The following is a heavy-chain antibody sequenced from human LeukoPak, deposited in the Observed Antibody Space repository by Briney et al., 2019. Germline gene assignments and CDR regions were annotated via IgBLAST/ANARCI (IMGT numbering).Heavy chain of an antibody. CDR2: VYPGDSDT. Sequence: GESLKISCKGSGYSFANYGIGWVRQMPGKGLEWMGIVYPGDSDTRYSPSFQGQLTISVDESITTASLQWGSLKASDTAIYYCARSRDVAGTYRSFDYWGQGTLVTVSP. D-gene: IGHD6-19*01. CDR1: GYSFANYG. CDR3: ARSRDVAGTYRSFDY. J-gene: IGHJ4*02. V-gene: IGHV5-51*01.